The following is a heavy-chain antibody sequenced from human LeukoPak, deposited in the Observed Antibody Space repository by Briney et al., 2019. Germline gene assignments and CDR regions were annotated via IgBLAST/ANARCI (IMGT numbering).Heavy chain of an antibody. V-gene: IGHV1-18*01. CDR1: GYSFSNYP. CDR3: ARGAVQFLEWPSDMDV. D-gene: IGHD3-3*01. J-gene: IGHJ6*03. CDR2: ISNYDGRT. Sequence: ASVKVSCRASGYSFSNYPMSWVRQAPGRGLEWVGGISNYDGRTVYGQRLQGRVTLTRDTSTSTAYMELTRLTSDDTAIYYCARGAVQFLEWPSDMDVWGKGTTVIVSS.